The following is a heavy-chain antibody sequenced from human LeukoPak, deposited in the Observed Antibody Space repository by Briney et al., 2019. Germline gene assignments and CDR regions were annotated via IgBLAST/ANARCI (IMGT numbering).Heavy chain of an antibody. D-gene: IGHD2-8*01. CDR3: ARMVFGIMTGYYHDS. V-gene: IGHV4-59*11. Sequence: SETLSLTCNVSGVSISSHYWSWLRQPPGKGLEWIGYRYHNGNSNYNPSLRSRVTVSIDMSKSQVSLSLNSVTAADTAVYYCARMVFGIMTGYYHDSWGQGTLVTVSP. CDR1: GVSISSHY. J-gene: IGHJ4*02. CDR2: RYHNGNS.